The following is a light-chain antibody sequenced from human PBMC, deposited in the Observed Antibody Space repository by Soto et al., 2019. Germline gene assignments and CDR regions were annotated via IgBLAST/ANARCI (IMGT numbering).Light chain of an antibody. CDR2: TNN. CDR3: AAWDDSLNAYV. Sequence: QLVLTQPPSASGTPGQRVTISCSGSSSNIGRNTVNWYQQFPGTAPKLLIYTNNQRPSGVPDRFSGSKSGTSASLAISGLQSEDEAEYYCAAWDDSLNAYVFGAVTKVTVL. J-gene: IGLJ1*01. V-gene: IGLV1-44*01. CDR1: SSNIGRNT.